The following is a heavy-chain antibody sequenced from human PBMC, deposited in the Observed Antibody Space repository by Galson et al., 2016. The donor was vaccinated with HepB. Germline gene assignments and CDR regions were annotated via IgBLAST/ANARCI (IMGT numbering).Heavy chain of an antibody. CDR3: ARGGSRYWSGPSLYTGLDV. D-gene: IGHD3-10*01. Sequence: TLSLTCSVSGDSIFRNAYYWTWIRHHPGRGLEWLGSMYSGYYSGSSYYNPSLNSRLSMSIDPSKNQLSLRLTSVTAADAAVYYCARGGSRYWSGPSLYTGLDVWGQGTTVTVSS. J-gene: IGHJ6*02. V-gene: IGHV4-31*03. CDR1: GDSIFRNAYY. CDR2: MYSGYYSGSS.